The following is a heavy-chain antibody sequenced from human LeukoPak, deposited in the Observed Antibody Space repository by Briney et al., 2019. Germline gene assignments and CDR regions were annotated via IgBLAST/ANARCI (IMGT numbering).Heavy chain of an antibody. CDR2: ISSSGSTI. CDR1: GFTFSSYE. V-gene: IGHV3-48*03. Sequence: GGSLRLSCAASGFTFSSYEMNWVRQAPGKGLEWVSYISSSGSTIYYADSVKGRFTISRDNAKNSLYLQMNSLRAEDTALYYCAREPDVTYYYYMDVWGKGTTVTVSS. CDR3: AREPDVTYYYYMDV. D-gene: IGHD2-21*02. J-gene: IGHJ6*03.